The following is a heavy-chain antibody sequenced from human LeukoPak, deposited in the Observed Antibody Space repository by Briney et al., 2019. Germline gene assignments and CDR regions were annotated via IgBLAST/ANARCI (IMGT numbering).Heavy chain of an antibody. CDR2: IKQDGSEK. V-gene: IGHV3-7*01. D-gene: IGHD4-23*01. J-gene: IGHJ4*02. CDR1: GFTFSSYA. CDR3: ASEYGGIDY. Sequence: GGSLRLSCAASGFTFSSYAMSWVRQAPGKGLEWVANIKQDGSEKYYVDSVKGRFTISRDNAKNSLYLQMNSLRAEDTAVYYCASEYGGIDYWGQGTLVTVSS.